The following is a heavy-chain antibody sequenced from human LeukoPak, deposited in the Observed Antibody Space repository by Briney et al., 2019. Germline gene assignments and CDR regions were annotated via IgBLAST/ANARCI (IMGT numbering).Heavy chain of an antibody. CDR2: IKSKTGGGTT. J-gene: IGHJ5*02. V-gene: IGHV3-15*01. CDR1: GFTFSNAW. Sequence: GGSLRLSCAASGFTFSNAWMSWVRQAPGKGLEWVGRIKSKTGGGTTDYAAPVKGRFTISRDDSKNTLYLQMNSLKTEDTAVYYCTTGWDYGGPWGLGTLVTVSS. CDR3: TTGWDYGGP. D-gene: IGHD4/OR15-4a*01.